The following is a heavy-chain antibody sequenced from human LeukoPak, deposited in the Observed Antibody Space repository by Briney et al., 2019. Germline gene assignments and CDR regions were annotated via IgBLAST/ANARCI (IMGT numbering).Heavy chain of an antibody. CDR1: GYTLTELS. Sequence: GAPVKVSCKVSGYTLTELSMHWVRQAPGKGLEWMGGFDPEDGETIYAQKFQGRVTMTEDTSTDTAYMELSSLRSEDTAVYYCATRWIFGGVIGPFFDYWGQGTLVTVSS. J-gene: IGHJ4*02. D-gene: IGHD3-16*02. V-gene: IGHV1-24*01. CDR3: ATRWIFGGVIGPFFDY. CDR2: FDPEDGET.